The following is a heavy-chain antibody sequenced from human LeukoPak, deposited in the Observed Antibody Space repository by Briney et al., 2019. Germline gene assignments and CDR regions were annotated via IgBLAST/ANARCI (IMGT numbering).Heavy chain of an antibody. CDR3: AKGFRGPFDY. D-gene: IGHD3-10*01. J-gene: IGHJ4*02. V-gene: IGHV3-23*01. CDR1: GFTFSSYG. Sequence: PGGSLRLSRAASGFTFSSYGMSWVRQAPGKGLEWVSAISGSGGSTYYADSVKGRFTISRDNSKNTLYLQMNSLRAEDTAVYYCAKGFRGPFDYWGQGTLVTVSS. CDR2: ISGSGGST.